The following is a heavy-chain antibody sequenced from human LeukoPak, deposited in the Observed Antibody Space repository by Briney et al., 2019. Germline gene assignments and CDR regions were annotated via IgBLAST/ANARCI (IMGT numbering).Heavy chain of an antibody. Sequence: PGRSLRLSCAASGFTFSSYGMHWVRQAPGKGLEWVAVISYDGSNKYYADSVKGRFTISRDNSKNTLCLQMNSLRAEDTAVYYCAKDKDYGVFDYWGQGTLVTVSS. J-gene: IGHJ4*02. V-gene: IGHV3-30*18. CDR1: GFTFSSYG. CDR2: ISYDGSNK. CDR3: AKDKDYGVFDY. D-gene: IGHD4-17*01.